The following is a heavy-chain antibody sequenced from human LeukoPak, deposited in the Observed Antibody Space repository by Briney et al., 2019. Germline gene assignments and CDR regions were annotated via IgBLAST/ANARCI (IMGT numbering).Heavy chain of an antibody. D-gene: IGHD3-9*01. CDR2: INHSGST. CDR1: GGSFSGYY. CDR3: ARHHRPLRYFDWLSKYYFDY. J-gene: IGHJ4*02. V-gene: IGHV4-34*01. Sequence: SETLSLTCAVYGGSFSGYYWSWIRQPPGKGLEWIGEINHSGSTNYNPSLKSRVTISVDTSKNQFSLKLSSVTAADTAVYYCARHHRPLRYFDWLSKYYFDYWGQGTLVTVSS.